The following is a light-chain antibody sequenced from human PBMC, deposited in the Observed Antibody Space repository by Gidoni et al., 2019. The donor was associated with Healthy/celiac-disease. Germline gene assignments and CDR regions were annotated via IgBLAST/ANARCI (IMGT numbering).Light chain of an antibody. CDR2: GAS. J-gene: IGKJ1*01. CDR3: QQYGSSPPTWT. Sequence: VLTQSPGSLSLSPGERATLTCRASQSVSSSYLAWYQQKPGQAPRLLLYGASRRAPGIPDRVSGSGSGTDFTLTISRREPEDVAVYYCQQYGSSPPTWTFGQGTKVEIK. V-gene: IGKV3-20*01. CDR1: QSVSSSY.